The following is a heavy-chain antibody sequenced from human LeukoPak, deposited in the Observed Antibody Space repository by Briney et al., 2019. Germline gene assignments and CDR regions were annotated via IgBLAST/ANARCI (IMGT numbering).Heavy chain of an antibody. V-gene: IGHV2-5*08. J-gene: IGHJ4*02. Sequence: TLSLTCTAAGGSISSYYWSWIRQPPGKALEWLAIIYWDDDKRYSPSLKSRLTITKDTSKNQVVLTMTNMDPVDTATYYCARLSSSWYQPPSYFDYWGQGTLVTVSS. CDR2: IYWDDDK. CDR1: GGSISSYYW. CDR3: ARLSSSWYQPPSYFDY. D-gene: IGHD6-13*01.